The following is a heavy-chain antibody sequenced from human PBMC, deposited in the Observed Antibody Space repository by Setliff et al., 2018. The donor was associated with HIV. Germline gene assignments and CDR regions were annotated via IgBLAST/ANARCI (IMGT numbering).Heavy chain of an antibody. CDR1: GFTFNIYS. Sequence: SCAASGFTFNIYSMNWVRQAPGKGLEWVSYISSSSSTIYYADSVRGRFTISRDNAKNFLYLQMNSLRAEDTAVYYCARVVVIWENGPNWFDPWGQGTLVTVSS. CDR2: ISSSSSTI. J-gene: IGHJ5*02. D-gene: IGHD3-16*02. CDR3: ARVVVIWENGPNWFDP. V-gene: IGHV3-48*01.